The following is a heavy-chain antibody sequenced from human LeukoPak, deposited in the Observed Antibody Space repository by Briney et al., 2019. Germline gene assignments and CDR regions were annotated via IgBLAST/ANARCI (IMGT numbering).Heavy chain of an antibody. V-gene: IGHV4-4*02. CDR2: IYHSGST. Sequence: SGPLSLTCAVSGGSISSGNWWSWVRQPPGKGLEWIGEIYHSGSTNYNPSLKSRVTISVDKSKNQFSLKLNSVTAADTAVYYCARDRGPTECDFDYWGQGTLVTVSS. CDR1: GGSISSGNW. D-gene: IGHD3-3*01. CDR3: ARDRGPTECDFDY. J-gene: IGHJ4*02.